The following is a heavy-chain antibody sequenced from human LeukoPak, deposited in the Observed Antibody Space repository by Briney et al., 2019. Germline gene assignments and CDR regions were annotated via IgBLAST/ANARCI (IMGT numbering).Heavy chain of an antibody. CDR1: GGSISSSSYY. CDR2: IYYSGST. Sequence: PSETLSLTCTVSGGSISSSSYYWGWIRQPPGKGLEWIGSIYYSGSTYYNPSLKSRVTISVDTSKNQFSLKLSSVTAADTAVYYCARTHLEWSNWFDPWGRGTLVTVSS. CDR3: ARTHLEWSNWFDP. J-gene: IGHJ5*02. V-gene: IGHV4-39*07. D-gene: IGHD3-3*01.